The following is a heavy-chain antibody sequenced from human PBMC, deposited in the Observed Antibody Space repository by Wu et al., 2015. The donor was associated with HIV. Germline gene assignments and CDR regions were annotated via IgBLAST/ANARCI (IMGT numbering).Heavy chain of an antibody. CDR1: GYTFTTYY. D-gene: IGHD2-2*02. CDR2: IDPNAGST. V-gene: IGHV1-46*01. Sequence: QVQLVQSGAEVKKPGASVKVSCKASGYTFTTYYMHWARQAPGQGLEWMGIIDPNAGSTNYAQKFQGRVTMTRDTSTSTLYMDLSSLRSEDTAVYYCARGLYTEKISSVVGVARLDAFDIVGQGTMVTVSS. J-gene: IGHJ3*02. CDR3: ARGLYTEKISSVVGVARLDAFDI.